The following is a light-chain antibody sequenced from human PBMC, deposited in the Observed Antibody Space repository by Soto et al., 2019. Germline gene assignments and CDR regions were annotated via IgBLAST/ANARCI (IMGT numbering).Light chain of an antibody. CDR3: ATWDDSLSAWL. Sequence: QSVLTQPPSASGTPGRRVTISCSASNSNIGTNSISWYQQLPGTAPKVLIYTNNQRPSGVPDRFSGSKSGTSASLAISGLRSEDEAEYYCATWDDSLSAWLFGGGTQLTVL. CDR2: TNN. J-gene: IGLJ3*02. CDR1: NSNIGTNS. V-gene: IGLV1-47*01.